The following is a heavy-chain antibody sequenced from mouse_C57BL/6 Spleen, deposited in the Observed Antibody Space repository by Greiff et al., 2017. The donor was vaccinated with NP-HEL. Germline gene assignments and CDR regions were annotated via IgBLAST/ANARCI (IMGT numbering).Heavy chain of an antibody. CDR2: INPGSGCT. D-gene: IGHD2-5*01. Sequence: QVQLQQSGAELVRPGTSVKVSCKASGYAFTNYLIKWVKQRPGQGLEWIGVINPGSGCTNYNEKFKGKATLTADKSSSTAYMQLSSLTSEDSAVYFWARAYDSKYYFDYWGQGTTLTVSS. V-gene: IGHV1-54*01. CDR3: ARAYDSKYYFDY. CDR1: GYAFTNYL. J-gene: IGHJ2*01.